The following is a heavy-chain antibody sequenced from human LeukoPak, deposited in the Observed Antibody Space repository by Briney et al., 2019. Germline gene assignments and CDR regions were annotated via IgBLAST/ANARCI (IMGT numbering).Heavy chain of an antibody. J-gene: IGHJ3*02. CDR2: IWYDGSNK. Sequence: GRSLRLSCAASGFTFSSYGMHWVRQAPGKGLEWVAVIWYDGSNKYHADSVKGRFTISRDNSKNTLYLQMNSLRAEDTAVYYCASSQLDAFDIWGQGTMVTVSS. V-gene: IGHV3-33*01. CDR1: GFTFSSYG. D-gene: IGHD2-2*01. CDR3: ASSQLDAFDI.